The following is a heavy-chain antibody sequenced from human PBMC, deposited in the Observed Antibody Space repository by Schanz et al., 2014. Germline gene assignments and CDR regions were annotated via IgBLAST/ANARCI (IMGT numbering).Heavy chain of an antibody. J-gene: IGHJ6*04. D-gene: IGHD2-2*01. CDR2: IKSKTDGGTT. V-gene: IGHV3-15*01. CDR3: ARDLSSLIQGDV. CDR1: GFTFSDAW. Sequence: EVQLVESGGGLVKPGGSLRLSCAASGFTFSDAWMTWVRQAPGKGLEWVGRIKSKTDGGTTDYAAPVKGRFTISRDNAKNLLYLQMNGLRAEDTAVYFCARDLSSLIQGDVWGKGTTVTVSS.